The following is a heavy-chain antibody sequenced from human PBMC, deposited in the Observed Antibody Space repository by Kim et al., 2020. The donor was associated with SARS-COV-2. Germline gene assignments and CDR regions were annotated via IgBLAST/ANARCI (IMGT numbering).Heavy chain of an antibody. V-gene: IGHV4-4*02. CDR1: GGSISSSNL. D-gene: IGHD2-2*01. CDR3: ARVVVVVPAATQVLAP. J-gene: IGHJ5*02. Sequence: SETLSLTCAVSGGSISSSNLWSWVRQPPGKGLEWIGEIYHSGSTNYNPSLKSRVTVPVDKSKNQFSLKLSSVTAADTALYYGARVVVVVPAATQVLAPCGQGTLVTVSS. CDR2: IYHSGST.